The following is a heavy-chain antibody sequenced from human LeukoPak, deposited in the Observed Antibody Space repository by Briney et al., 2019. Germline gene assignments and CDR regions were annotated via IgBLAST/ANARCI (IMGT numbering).Heavy chain of an antibody. Sequence: GGSLRLSCAASGFTFSDYYMSWIRQAPGKWLGWVSYISSSGSTIYYADSVKRRFTISRDNSKTSLYLQMNSLRTEDTALYYCAKDGSSSSSYYYYYMDVWGKGTTVTVSS. D-gene: IGHD6-6*01. J-gene: IGHJ6*03. CDR3: AKDGSSSSSYYYYYMDV. CDR2: ISSSGSTI. CDR1: GFTFSDYY. V-gene: IGHV3-11*01.